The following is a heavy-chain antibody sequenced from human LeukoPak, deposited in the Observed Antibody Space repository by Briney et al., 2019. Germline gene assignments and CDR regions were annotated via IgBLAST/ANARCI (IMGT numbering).Heavy chain of an antibody. V-gene: IGHV3-23*01. Sequence: GGSLRLSCAASGFTFSSYAMSWVRQAPGKGLEWVSSISGTGASTYYADSVKGRFTISRDNSKNTLYLQMNSLRAEDTAVYYCAKHKESWNSCFDYWGQGTLVTVSS. D-gene: IGHD1-7*01. CDR3: AKHKESWNSCFDY. CDR2: ISGTGAST. CDR1: GFTFSSYA. J-gene: IGHJ4*02.